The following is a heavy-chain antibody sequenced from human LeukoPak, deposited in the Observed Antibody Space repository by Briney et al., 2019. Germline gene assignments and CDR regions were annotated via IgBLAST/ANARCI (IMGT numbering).Heavy chain of an antibody. V-gene: IGHV4-30-2*01. Sequence: PSETLSLTCTVSGGPISSGGYYWSWIRQPPGKGLEWIGYIYLSGSTYYNPSLKSRVTISVDRSKNQFSLKLRSVTAADTAVYYCASRLRFLEWLEFSFDYWGQGTLVTVSS. CDR1: GGPISSGGYY. D-gene: IGHD3-3*01. J-gene: IGHJ4*02. CDR2: IYLSGST. CDR3: ASRLRFLEWLEFSFDY.